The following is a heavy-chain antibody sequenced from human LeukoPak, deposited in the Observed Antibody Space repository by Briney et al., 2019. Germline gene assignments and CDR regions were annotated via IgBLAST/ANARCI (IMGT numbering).Heavy chain of an antibody. V-gene: IGHV1-8*01. CDR3: ARVGSSSWYVSFYYYYGTDV. CDR2: MNPNSGNT. J-gene: IGHJ6*02. Sequence: GASVKVSCKASGYTFTSYDINWVRQATGQGLEWMGWMNPNSGNTGYAQKFQGRVTMTRNTSISTAYMELSSLRSEDTAVYYCARVGSSSWYVSFYYYYGTDVWGQGTTVTVSS. CDR1: GYTFTSYD. D-gene: IGHD6-13*01.